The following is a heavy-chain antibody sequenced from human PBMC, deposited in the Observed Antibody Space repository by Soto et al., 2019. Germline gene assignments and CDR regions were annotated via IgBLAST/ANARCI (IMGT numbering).Heavy chain of an antibody. V-gene: IGHV4-34*01. J-gene: IGHJ6*02. CDR1: GGPFSGYY. D-gene: IGHD3-10*01. Sequence: PSETLSLTCAVYGGPFSGYYWSWIRQPPGKGLEWIGEINHSGSTNYNPSLKSRVTISVDTSKNQFSLKLSSVTAADTAVYYCARLTSGSGSATYYYSYYGMDVWGQGTTVTVAS. CDR3: ARLTSGSGSATYYYSYYGMDV. CDR2: INHSGST.